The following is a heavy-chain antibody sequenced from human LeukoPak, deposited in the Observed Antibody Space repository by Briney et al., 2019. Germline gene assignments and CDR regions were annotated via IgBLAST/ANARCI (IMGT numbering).Heavy chain of an antibody. Sequence: SETLSLTCTVSGGSISSSSYYWGWIRQPPGKGLEWIGSIYYSGSTYYNPSLKSRVTMSVDTSKNQFSLKLSSVTAADTAVYYCARGAMIDNYFDYWGQGTLVTVSS. CDR3: ARGAMIDNYFDY. CDR1: GGSISSSSYY. V-gene: IGHV4-39*07. CDR2: IYYSGST. D-gene: IGHD3-22*01. J-gene: IGHJ4*02.